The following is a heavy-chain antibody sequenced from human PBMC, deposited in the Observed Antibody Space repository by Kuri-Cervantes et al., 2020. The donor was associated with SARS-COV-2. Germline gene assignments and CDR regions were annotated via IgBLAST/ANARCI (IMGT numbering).Heavy chain of an antibody. CDR3: AREKGDCSSTSCSDISFDY. Sequence: GSLRLSCTVSGGSVSSGSYYWSWIRQPPGKGLEWIGYIYYSGSTNYNPSLKSRVTISVDTSKNQFSLKLSSVTAADTAVYYCAREKGDCSSTSCSDISFDYWGQGTLVTVSS. CDR2: IYYSGST. J-gene: IGHJ4*02. D-gene: IGHD2-2*01. V-gene: IGHV4-61*01. CDR1: GGSVSSGSYY.